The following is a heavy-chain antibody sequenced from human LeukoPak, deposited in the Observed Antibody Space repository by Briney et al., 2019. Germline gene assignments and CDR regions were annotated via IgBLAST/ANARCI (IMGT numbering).Heavy chain of an antibody. J-gene: IGHJ4*02. CDR3: ARGGYSFDY. V-gene: IGHV3-11*06. Sequence: GGSLRLSCAASGFPFSEYSMNWDRQAPGKGLEWISYIGISSGNTKYADSVKGRFTVSGDNAKSSLYLQMNSLRVEDTAVYYCARGGYSFDYLGQGTLVTVSS. CDR1: GFPFSEYS. CDR2: IGISSGNT. D-gene: IGHD5-12*01.